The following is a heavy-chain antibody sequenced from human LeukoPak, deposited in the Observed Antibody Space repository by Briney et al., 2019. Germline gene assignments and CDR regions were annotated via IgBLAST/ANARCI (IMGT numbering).Heavy chain of an antibody. V-gene: IGHV3-23*01. CDR2: ISNSGDNT. J-gene: IGHJ4*02. Sequence: GGSLRLSCAASGFTFSSYAMTWVRQAPGKGLEWVSIISNSGDNTHYADSVKGRFTISRDNSKNTVYLQMNSLIVEDTAVYYCAKSLRFSTSWYYFDSWGQGTLVTVSS. D-gene: IGHD6-13*01. CDR1: GFTFSSYA. CDR3: AKSLRFSTSWYYFDS.